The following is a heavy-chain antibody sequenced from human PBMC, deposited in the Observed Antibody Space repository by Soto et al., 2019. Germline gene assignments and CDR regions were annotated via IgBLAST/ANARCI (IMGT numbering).Heavy chain of an antibody. D-gene: IGHD5-12*01. J-gene: IGHJ3*02. V-gene: IGHV4-31*03. CDR3: ARDHTGFNKAFDI. CDR2: VYSSGRT. CDR1: GGSITSGGYY. Sequence: QLQLQESGPGLVRPSQTLSLTCSVSGGSITSGGYYWGWIRQLPGKGLEWVAYVYSSGRTYFNPSLESRRSISLDTSKNQFSLILRSVTVSDTAIYYCARDHTGFNKAFDIWGQGEMVTVSS.